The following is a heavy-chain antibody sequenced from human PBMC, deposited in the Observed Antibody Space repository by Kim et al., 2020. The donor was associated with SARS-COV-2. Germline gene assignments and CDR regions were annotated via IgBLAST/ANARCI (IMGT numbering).Heavy chain of an antibody. V-gene: IGHV4-31*03. CDR2: IYYSGST. D-gene: IGHD1-26*01. J-gene: IGHJ4*02. Sequence: SETLSLTCTVSGGSISSGGYYWSWIRQHPGKGLEWIGYIYYSGSTYYNPSLKSRVTISVDTSTNQFSLKLSSVTAADTAVYYCARDALGATMGYFDYWGQGTLVTVPS. CDR3: ARDALGATMGYFDY. CDR1: GGSISSGGYY.